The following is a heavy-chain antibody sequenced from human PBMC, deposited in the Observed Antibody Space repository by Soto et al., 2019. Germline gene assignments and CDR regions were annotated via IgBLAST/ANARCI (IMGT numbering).Heavy chain of an antibody. CDR2: IYWDDDK. D-gene: IGHD6-13*01. V-gene: IGHV2-5*02. Sequence: QITLKESGPTLVKPTQPLTLTCTFSGFSLSTSGVGVSWIRQPPGKAMEWLALIYWDDDKRYSPSLKSRLTITKDTSKHQVVLTMANMDPVDTATYYCARRPRNGAAGNFDSWSQGILVTVSS. CDR1: GFSLSTSGVG. J-gene: IGHJ4*02. CDR3: ARRPRNGAAGNFDS.